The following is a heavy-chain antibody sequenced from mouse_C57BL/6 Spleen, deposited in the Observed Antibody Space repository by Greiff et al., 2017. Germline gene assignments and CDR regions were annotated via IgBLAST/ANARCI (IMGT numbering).Heavy chain of an antibody. V-gene: IGHV1-61*01. J-gene: IGHJ4*01. D-gene: IGHD2-1*01. CDR3: ARGGNYYGNPYAMDY. CDR1: GYTFTSYW. Sequence: QVQLQQPGAELVRPGSSVKLSCKASGYTFTSYWMAWVKQRPGQGLEWIGNIYPSDSETHYNQKFKDKATLTVDKSSSTAYMQLSSLTSDDSAVYYCARGGNYYGNPYAMDYWGQGTSVTVSS. CDR2: IYPSDSET.